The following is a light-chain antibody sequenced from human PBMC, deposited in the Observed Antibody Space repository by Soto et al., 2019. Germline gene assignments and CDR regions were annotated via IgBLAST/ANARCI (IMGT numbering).Light chain of an antibody. V-gene: IGKV3-20*01. CDR2: GAS. CDR3: PEYGSSPST. CDR1: QSISSSY. J-gene: IGKJ4*01. Sequence: EIVLTQTPGTLSLSPGERATLSCRASQSISSSYLAWYQQKPGQAPRLLISGASSRATGIPDRFSGSGSGTDFTLTISRLEPEDFAVYYCPEYGSSPSTFGGGTKVDIK.